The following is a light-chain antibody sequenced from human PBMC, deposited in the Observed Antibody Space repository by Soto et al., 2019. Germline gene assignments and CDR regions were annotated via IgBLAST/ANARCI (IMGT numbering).Light chain of an antibody. Sequence: QSVLTQSSSASASLGSSVKLTCTLSSGHSSFIIAWHQQQPGKAPRYLMKLEGSGNYNKGSGVPDRFSGSSSGADRYLTISNLQFEDEADYYCETWDSDTVVFGGGTQLTV. CDR3: ETWDSDTVV. CDR1: SGHSSFI. V-gene: IGLV4-60*02. J-gene: IGLJ7*01. CDR2: LEGSGNY.